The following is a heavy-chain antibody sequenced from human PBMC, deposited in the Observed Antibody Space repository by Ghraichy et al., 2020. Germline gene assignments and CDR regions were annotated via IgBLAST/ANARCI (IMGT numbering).Heavy chain of an antibody. D-gene: IGHD2-21*02. J-gene: IGHJ4*02. V-gene: IGHV3-74*01. CDR2: INRDGDYT. CDR1: GFTFSSYW. Sequence: GGYLRLSCAASGFTFSSYWMHWVRQAPGEGLVCVSRINRDGDYTDYADSVKGRFTISRDNARNTLYLQMNSLRAEDTAVYYCVRDDDYYAVDYWGQGTLVTVSS. CDR3: VRDDDYYAVDY.